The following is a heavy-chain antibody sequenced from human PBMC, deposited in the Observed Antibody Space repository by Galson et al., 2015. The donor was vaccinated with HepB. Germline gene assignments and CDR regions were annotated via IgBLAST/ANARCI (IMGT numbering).Heavy chain of an antibody. CDR3: GISSVVPPAANSPRKYYYYYMDV. D-gene: IGHD6-19*01. J-gene: IGHJ6*03. CDR2: IIPSLDIV. CDR1: GGTFSSYA. Sequence: SVKVSCKASGGTFSSYALSWVRQVPGQGLEWMGGIIPSLDIVNYAQKFQGGVTITADKPSSTAFMELTSLRTEDTATYYCGISSVVPPAANSPRKYYYYYMDVWGKGTTVTVSS. V-gene: IGHV1-69*10.